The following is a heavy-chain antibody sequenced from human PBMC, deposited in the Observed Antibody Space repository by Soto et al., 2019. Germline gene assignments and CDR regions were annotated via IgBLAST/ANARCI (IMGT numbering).Heavy chain of an antibody. CDR2: IKQDGSEK. CDR1: GFTFSSYW. D-gene: IGHD6-13*01. J-gene: IGHJ6*02. CDR3: ARRGKGQQLVRLYYYYYGMDV. Sequence: GGSLRLSCAASGFTFSSYWMSWVRQAPGKGLEWVANIKQDGSEKYYVDSVKGRFTISRDNAKNSLYLQMNSLRAEDTAVYYCARRGKGQQLVRLYYYYYGMDVWGQGTTVTVSS. V-gene: IGHV3-7*05.